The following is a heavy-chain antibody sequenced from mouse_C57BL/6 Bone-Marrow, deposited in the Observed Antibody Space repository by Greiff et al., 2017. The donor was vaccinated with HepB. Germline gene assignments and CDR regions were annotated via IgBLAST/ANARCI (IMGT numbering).Heavy chain of an antibody. CDR3: ASRLHGAWFAY. CDR1: GFTFSSYG. Sequence: EVQLVESGGDLVKPGGSLKLSCAASGFTFSSYGMSWVRQTPDKRLEWVATISSGGSYTSYPDSVKGRFTISRDNAKNTLYLQMSSLKSEDTAMYYCASRLHGAWFAYWGQGTLVTVSA. J-gene: IGHJ3*01. D-gene: IGHD2-4*01. V-gene: IGHV5-6*01. CDR2: ISSGGSYT.